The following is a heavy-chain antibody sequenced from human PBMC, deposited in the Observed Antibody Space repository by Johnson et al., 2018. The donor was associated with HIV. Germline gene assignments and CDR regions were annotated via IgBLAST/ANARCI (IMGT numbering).Heavy chain of an antibody. J-gene: IGHJ3*02. V-gene: IGHV3-30*02. CDR1: GFSFSGYG. CDR2: IRFDGTIK. Sequence: QEQLVESGGGVVQPGGSLRLSCVASGFSFSGYGMHWVRQAPGKGLEWVAFIRFDGTIKYYADSVKGRFTISRDNSKNTLYLQMNSLRAEDTAVYYCARARTVVIARPDAFDIWGQGTMVTVSS. CDR3: ARARTVVIARPDAFDI. D-gene: IGHD2-21*01.